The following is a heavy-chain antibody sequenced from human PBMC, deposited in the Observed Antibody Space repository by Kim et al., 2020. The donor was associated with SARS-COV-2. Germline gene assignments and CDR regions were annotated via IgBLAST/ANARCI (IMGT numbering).Heavy chain of an antibody. D-gene: IGHD6-13*01. CDR1: GGTFSSYA. Sequence: SVKVSCKASGGTFSSYAISWVRQAPGQGLEWMGRSIPILGIANYAQKFHGRVTITADKSTSTAYMELSSLRSEDTAVYYCARAQAGGRGRTVSIAAAGYYYYYGMDVWGQGTTVTVSS. CDR2: SIPILGIA. J-gene: IGHJ6*02. CDR3: ARAQAGGRGRTVSIAAAGYYYYYGMDV. V-gene: IGHV1-69*04.